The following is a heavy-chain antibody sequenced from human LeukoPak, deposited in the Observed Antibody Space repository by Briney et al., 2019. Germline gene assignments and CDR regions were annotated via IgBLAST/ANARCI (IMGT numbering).Heavy chain of an antibody. D-gene: IGHD6-19*01. CDR3: ARQKTDMYSSGWDFDY. Sequence: PSETLSLTCTVSGGSISSSSYYWGWIRQPPGKGLEWIGRIYYSGSTYYNPSLKSRVTISVDTSKNQFSLKLSSVPAADTAVYYCARQKTDMYSSGWDFDYWGQGTLVIVSS. CDR1: GGSISSSSYY. V-gene: IGHV4-39*01. CDR2: IYYSGST. J-gene: IGHJ4*02.